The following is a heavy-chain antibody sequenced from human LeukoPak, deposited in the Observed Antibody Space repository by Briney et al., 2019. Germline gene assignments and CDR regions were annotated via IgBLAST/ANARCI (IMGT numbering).Heavy chain of an antibody. CDR3: ARGSFGNGFDY. CDR2: INPSGGST. V-gene: IGHV1-46*01. Sequence: ASVRVSCKASGYTFTSYYMHRVRQAPGQGLEWMGIINPSGGSTSYAQKFQGRVTMTRDTSTSTVYMELSSLRSEDPAVYYCARGSFGNGFDYWGQGTLVTVSS. CDR1: GYTFTSYY. J-gene: IGHJ4*02. D-gene: IGHD3-3*01.